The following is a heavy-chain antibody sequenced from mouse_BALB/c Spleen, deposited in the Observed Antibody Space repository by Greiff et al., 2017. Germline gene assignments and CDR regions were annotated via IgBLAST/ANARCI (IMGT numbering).Heavy chain of an antibody. V-gene: IGHV3-2*02. D-gene: IGHD1-1*01. CDR1: GYSITSDYA. J-gene: IGHJ2*01. Sequence: EVKLQESGPGLVKPSQSLSLTCTVTGYSITSDYAWNWIRQFPGNKLEWMGYISYSGSTSYNPSLKSRISITRDTSKNQFFLQLNSVTTEDTATYYCARSATVVGFDYWGQGTTLTVSS. CDR3: ARSATVVGFDY. CDR2: ISYSGST.